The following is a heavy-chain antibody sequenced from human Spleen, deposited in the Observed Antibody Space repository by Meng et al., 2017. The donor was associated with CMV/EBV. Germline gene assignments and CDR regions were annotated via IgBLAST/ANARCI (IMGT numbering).Heavy chain of an antibody. D-gene: IGHD1-1*01. Sequence: ASVKVSCKASGHTFTNYGFSWVRQAPGQGLEWMGWINPNSGATNYARDFQGRFTMTRDTSISTAYMELSRLRFDDTAVYYCAREYISSWFDFWGQGTLVTVSS. J-gene: IGHJ5*01. V-gene: IGHV1-2*02. CDR3: AREYISSWFDF. CDR1: GHTFTNYG. CDR2: INPNSGAT.